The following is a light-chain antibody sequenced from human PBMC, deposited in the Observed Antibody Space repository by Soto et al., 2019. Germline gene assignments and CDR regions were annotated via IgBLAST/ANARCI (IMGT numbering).Light chain of an antibody. CDR1: QSVSSSY. CDR2: GAS. J-gene: IGKJ3*01. Sequence: EIVMTQSPGTLYLSPGERATLSCRAIQSVSSSYLAWYQQKPGQPPRLLIYGASRRATGIPDWFSGSGSGTHFTLTISRLEPEDFAVYYCQQYGSSLFSFGPGTKGDIK. CDR3: QQYGSSLFS. V-gene: IGKV3-20*01.